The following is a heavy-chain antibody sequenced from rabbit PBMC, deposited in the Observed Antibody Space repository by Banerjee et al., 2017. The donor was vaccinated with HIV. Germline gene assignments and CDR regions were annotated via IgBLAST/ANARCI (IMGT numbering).Heavy chain of an antibody. CDR1: GFDFSSNA. Sequence: QEQLEESGGDLVKPEGSLTLTCTASGFDFSSNAICWVRQAPGKGLELIACIYSSNGDKWYASWVNGRFTISKTSSTTVTLQMTSLTAADTATYFCARDNGGYDGYAFNLWGPGTLVTVS. J-gene: IGHJ4*01. CDR2: IYSSNGDK. CDR3: ARDNGGYDGYAFNL. D-gene: IGHD4-2*01. V-gene: IGHV1S45*01.